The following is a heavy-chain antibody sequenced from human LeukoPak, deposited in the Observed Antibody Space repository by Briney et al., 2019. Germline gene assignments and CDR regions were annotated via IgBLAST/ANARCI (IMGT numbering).Heavy chain of an antibody. CDR3: ARAFGDYLSYFDY. Sequence: GESLKISCKGSGYSFTSSWIGWVRQMPGKGLEWMGIIYPADSDTRYSPSFQGQVTISADKSISTAYLQWSSLKASDTAMYYCARAFGDYLSYFDYWGQGTLVTVSS. D-gene: IGHD4-17*01. V-gene: IGHV5-51*01. J-gene: IGHJ4*02. CDR1: GYSFTSSW. CDR2: IYPADSDT.